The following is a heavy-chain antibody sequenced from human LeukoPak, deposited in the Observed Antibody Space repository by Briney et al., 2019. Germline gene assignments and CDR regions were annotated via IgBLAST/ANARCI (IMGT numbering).Heavy chain of an antibody. V-gene: IGHV1-2*06. CDR1: GYTFTGYY. D-gene: IGHD1-14*01. CDR2: IILNGGAT. Sequence: ASVKVSCKASGYTFTGYYMHWVRQAPGQGLDWMGRIILNGGATNYAQKFPGRVTLTRDTSISTAYMELSRQTSDDPAVYYCATDGGNHNFNYWGQGTLVTVSS. CDR3: ATDGGNHNFNY. J-gene: IGHJ4*02.